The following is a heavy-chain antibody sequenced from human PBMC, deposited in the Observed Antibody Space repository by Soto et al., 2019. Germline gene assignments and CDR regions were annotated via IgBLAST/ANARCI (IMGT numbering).Heavy chain of an antibody. Sequence: QVQLVESGGGVVQPGRSLRLSCAASGFTFSSYGMHWVRQAPGKGLEWGAIISYDGSNTYYADSVKGRFTISRDNSKNTVYLQMNSLRAEDTAVYYCAQPYGSGYYYSARPNNYYGMDVWGQGTTVTVSS. V-gene: IGHV3-30*18. D-gene: IGHD3-10*01. CDR2: ISYDGSNT. CDR3: AQPYGSGYYYSARPNNYYGMDV. J-gene: IGHJ6*02. CDR1: GFTFSSYG.